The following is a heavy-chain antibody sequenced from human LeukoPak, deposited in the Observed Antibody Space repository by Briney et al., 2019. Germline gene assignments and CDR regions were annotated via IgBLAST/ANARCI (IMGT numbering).Heavy chain of an antibody. V-gene: IGHV3-23*01. CDR3: AIQNKYSYGSDY. Sequence: GGSLRLSCAASGFTFSSYAMSWVRQVPGKGLEWVSAISGSGGSTYYADSVKGRFTISRDNSKNTLYLQMNSLRAEDTAVYYCAIQNKYSYGSDYWGQGTLVTVSS. D-gene: IGHD5-18*01. J-gene: IGHJ4*02. CDR1: GFTFSSYA. CDR2: ISGSGGST.